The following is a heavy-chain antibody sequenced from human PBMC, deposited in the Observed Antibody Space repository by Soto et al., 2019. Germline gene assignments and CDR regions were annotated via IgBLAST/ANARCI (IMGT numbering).Heavy chain of an antibody. CDR1: GYNYNLHW. CDR2: IYPGDSDT. V-gene: IGHV5-51*01. D-gene: IGHD3-16*01. Sequence: PGASLKISCRGSGYNYNLHWISWVRQQPGRGLEWMGIIYPGDSDTRYNPSFQGQVTISVDKSINTAYLQWDSLEASDTATYYCARHLRSYDFFQYYYGIDVWGQGSTVTVSS. J-gene: IGHJ6*02. CDR3: ARHLRSYDFFQYYYGIDV.